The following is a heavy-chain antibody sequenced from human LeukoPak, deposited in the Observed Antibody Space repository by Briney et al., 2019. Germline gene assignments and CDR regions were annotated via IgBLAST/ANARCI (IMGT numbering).Heavy chain of an antibody. V-gene: IGHV3-23*01. CDR1: GFTFSSYS. Sequence: GGSLRLSCAASGFTFSSYSMSWVRQAPGKGLEWVSGFSVSDKTTYYADSVKGRFTISRDNSKNTLYLQISSLRAEDTAVYYCAKDPSVYYGDYIIRWGQGTLVIVSS. CDR2: FSVSDKTT. D-gene: IGHD4-17*01. CDR3: AKDPSVYYGDYIIR. J-gene: IGHJ4*02.